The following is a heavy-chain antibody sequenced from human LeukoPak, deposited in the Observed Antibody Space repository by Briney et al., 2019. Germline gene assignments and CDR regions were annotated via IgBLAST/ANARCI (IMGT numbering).Heavy chain of an antibody. V-gene: IGHV3-23*01. CDR1: GFTFSSYA. CDR2: ISGSGGST. D-gene: IGHD3-22*01. Sequence: GRSLRLSCAASGFTFSSYAMSWVRQAPGKGLEWVSAISGSGGSTYYADSVKGRFTISRDNSKNTLYLQINSLRAEDTAVYYCAKDLVYYYDNSGTTFDYWGQGTLVTVSS. CDR3: AKDLVYYYDNSGTTFDY. J-gene: IGHJ4*02.